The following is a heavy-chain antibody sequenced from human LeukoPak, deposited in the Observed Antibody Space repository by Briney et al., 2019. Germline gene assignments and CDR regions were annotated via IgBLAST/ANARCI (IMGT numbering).Heavy chain of an antibody. V-gene: IGHV3-30-3*01. CDR3: AREGLAVVPAATSVYFDY. D-gene: IGHD2-2*01. Sequence: PGGSLRLSCAASEFTFSSYTMHWVRQAPGKGLEWVAVISYDGSTKYYADSVKGRFTISRDNSKNTLYLQLNNLRTEDTAVYYCAREGLAVVPAATSVYFDYWGQGTLVTVSS. CDR1: EFTFSSYT. CDR2: ISYDGSTK. J-gene: IGHJ4*02.